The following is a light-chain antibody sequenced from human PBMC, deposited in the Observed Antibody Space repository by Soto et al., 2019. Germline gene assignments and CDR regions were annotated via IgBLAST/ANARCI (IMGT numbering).Light chain of an antibody. CDR3: QQYNSYSAWT. J-gene: IGKJ1*01. CDR1: QGIGSY. V-gene: IGKV1-9*01. Sequence: DIQLTQSPSFLSASVGDRVTITCRASQGIGSYLAWYQQKPGKAPKVLIYAASTLQSGVPSRFSGSGFGTEFTLTISSLQPDDFATYYCQQYNSYSAWTFGQGTKVDIK. CDR2: AAS.